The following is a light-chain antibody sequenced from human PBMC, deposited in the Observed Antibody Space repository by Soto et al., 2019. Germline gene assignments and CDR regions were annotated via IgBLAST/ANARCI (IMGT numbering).Light chain of an antibody. CDR1: QSVSSSY. V-gene: IGKV3-20*01. J-gene: IGKJ5*01. CDR2: GAS. Sequence: EIVMTQSPAALSVSPGERATPSCRASQSVSSSYLAWYQQKPGQAPRLLIYGASSRATGIPDRFSGSGSGTDFTLTISRLEPEDFAVYFCQQYSDLPMTFGQGTRLEIK. CDR3: QQYSDLPMT.